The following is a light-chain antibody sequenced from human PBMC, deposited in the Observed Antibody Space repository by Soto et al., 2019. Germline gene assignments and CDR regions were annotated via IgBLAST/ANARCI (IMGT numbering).Light chain of an antibody. V-gene: IGKV1-5*01. CDR3: QQYGSLVT. J-gene: IGKJ1*01. Sequence: DIQMTQSPSTLSASVGDRVTITCRASQSISSWLAWYQQKPGKAPKLLIYDASSLESGVPSRFSGSGSGTEFTLTISRLEPEDLAVYYCQQYGSLVTFGQGTKVDIK. CDR2: DAS. CDR1: QSISSW.